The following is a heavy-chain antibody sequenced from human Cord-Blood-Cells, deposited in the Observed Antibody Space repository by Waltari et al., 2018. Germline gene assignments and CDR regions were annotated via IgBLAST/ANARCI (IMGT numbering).Heavy chain of an antibody. D-gene: IGHD7-27*01. CDR2: INHSGST. Sequence: QVQLQQWGAGLLKPSETLSLTCAVYVGSFSGYYWSWIRQPPGKGLEWIGEINHSGSTNYNPSLKSRVTISVDTSKNQFSLKLSSVTAADTAVYYCAKANWGPFDYWGQGTLVTVSS. V-gene: IGHV4-34*01. CDR1: VGSFSGYY. J-gene: IGHJ4*02. CDR3: AKANWGPFDY.